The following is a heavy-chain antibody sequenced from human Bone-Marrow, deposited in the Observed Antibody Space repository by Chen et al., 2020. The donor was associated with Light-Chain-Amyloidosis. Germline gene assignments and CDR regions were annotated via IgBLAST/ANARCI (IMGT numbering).Heavy chain of an antibody. J-gene: IGHJ4*02. V-gene: IGHV5-51*01. CDR1: GYTFPNYW. CDR3: ARRRDGYNFDY. CDR2: IYPDDADT. D-gene: IGHD5-12*01. Sequence: EVQLEQSGPEVKKPGESLRISCKGSGYTFPNYWIGRVRQMPGKGLEWMGVIYPDDADTRYSPSFEGQVTISADKSITTAYLQWRSLKASDTAMDYCARRRDGYNFDYWGQGTLVTVSS.